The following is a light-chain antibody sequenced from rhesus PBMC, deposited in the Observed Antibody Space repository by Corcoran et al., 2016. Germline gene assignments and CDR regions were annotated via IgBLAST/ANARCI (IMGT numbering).Light chain of an antibody. Sequence: QAALTQPRSVSGSPGQSVAISCTGTSSDIGTYNYVSWYQQHPGTAPKLMIFEVSKRPSGVSDRFSGSKSGNTASLTISGLQAEDEADYYCYSYAGSNTCYIFGAGTRLTVL. J-gene: IGLJ1*01. V-gene: IGLV2-32*02. CDR1: SSDIGTYNY. CDR3: YSYAGSNTCYI. CDR2: EVS.